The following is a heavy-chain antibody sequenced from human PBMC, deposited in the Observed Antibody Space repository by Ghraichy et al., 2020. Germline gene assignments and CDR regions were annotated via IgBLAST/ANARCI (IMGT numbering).Heavy chain of an antibody. J-gene: IGHJ5*02. CDR3: ASDSLPGGQRLGSGWFGP. Sequence: GGSLRLSCAASGFTFDDYAMHWVRQAPGKGLEWVSGISWNSGSIGYADSVKGRFTISRDNAKNSLYLQMNSLRAEDTAFYYCASDSLPGGQRLGSGWFGPWGQGTLVTGSS. V-gene: IGHV3-9*01. CDR2: ISWNSGSI. CDR1: GFTFDDYA. D-gene: IGHD6-25*01.